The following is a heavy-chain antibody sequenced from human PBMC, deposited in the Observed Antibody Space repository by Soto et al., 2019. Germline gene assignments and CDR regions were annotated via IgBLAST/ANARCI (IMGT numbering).Heavy chain of an antibody. D-gene: IGHD6-13*01. J-gene: IGHJ6*03. V-gene: IGHV3-21*01. CDR1: GFTFSSYS. CDR2: ISSSSSYI. Sequence: EVQLVESGGGLVKPGGSLRLSCAASGFTFSSYSMNWVRQAPGKGLEWVSSISSSSSYIYYADSVKGRFTISRDNAKNSLYLQMNSRRAEDTAVYYCARTAAAPYYYYYMDAWGKGTTVTVSS. CDR3: ARTAAAPYYYYYMDA.